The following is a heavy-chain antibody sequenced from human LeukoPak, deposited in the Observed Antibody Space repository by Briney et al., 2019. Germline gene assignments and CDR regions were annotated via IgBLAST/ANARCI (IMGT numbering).Heavy chain of an antibody. Sequence: SQTLSLTCTVSGGSISSGGYYWSWIRQPPGKGLEWIGYIHHSGSTFYNPSLKSRVSISVDRSKDQSSLNLSSVTAADTAVFYCARLDSSPRGFDYWGRGTLVAVSS. CDR1: GGSISSGGYY. J-gene: IGHJ4*02. CDR2: IHHSGST. CDR3: ARLDSSPRGFDY. D-gene: IGHD2-2*03. V-gene: IGHV4-30-2*01.